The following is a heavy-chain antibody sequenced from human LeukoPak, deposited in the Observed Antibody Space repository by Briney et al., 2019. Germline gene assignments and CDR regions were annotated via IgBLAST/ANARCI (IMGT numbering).Heavy chain of an antibody. CDR1: GGSISSYY. D-gene: IGHD5-18*01. V-gene: IGHV4-59*08. CDR3: AATRTAMVPDY. CDR2: IYYSGST. J-gene: IGHJ4*02. Sequence: SETLSLTCPVSGGSISSYYWSWIRQPPGKGLEWIGYIYYSGSTNYNPSLKSRVTISVDTSKNQFSLKLSSVTAADTAVYYCAATRTAMVPDYWGQGTLVTVSS.